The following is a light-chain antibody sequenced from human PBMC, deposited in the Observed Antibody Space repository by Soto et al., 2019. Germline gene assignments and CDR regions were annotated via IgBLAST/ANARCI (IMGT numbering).Light chain of an antibody. V-gene: IGKV3-15*01. Sequence: EIVMTQSPATLSVSPGERATLACRASQSVSSNLAWYQQKPGQAPRLLIYGASTRATGIPARFSGSGSGTEFTLTISSLQSEDFALYYCQQSNNWPFYTFGQGTKLEIK. CDR1: QSVSSN. J-gene: IGKJ2*01. CDR3: QQSNNWPFYT. CDR2: GAS.